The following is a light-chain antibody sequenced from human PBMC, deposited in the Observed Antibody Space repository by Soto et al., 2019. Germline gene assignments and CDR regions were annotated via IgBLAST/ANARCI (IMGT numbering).Light chain of an antibody. J-gene: IGKJ1*01. V-gene: IGKV4-1*01. Sequence: DIVMTQSPDSLAVSLGERATINCKSSQSVLYSSNNKNYLAWYQQKPGQPPKLLIYWASTRESGVPDRFSGSGSGTDFTLTISSLRAEDVAVYYCQQYYSPSWTFGQGTKVDIK. CDR1: QSVLYSSNNKNY. CDR3: QQYYSPSWT. CDR2: WAS.